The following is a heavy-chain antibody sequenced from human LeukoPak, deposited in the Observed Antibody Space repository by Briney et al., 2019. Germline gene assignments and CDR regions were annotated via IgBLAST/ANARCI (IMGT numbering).Heavy chain of an antibody. J-gene: IGHJ6*03. CDR2: IYYSGST. V-gene: IGHV4-59*01. D-gene: IGHD3-3*01. CDR3: ARVYYDFWSGHRTNYYMDV. CDR1: GGSISSYY. Sequence: SETLSLTCTVSGGSISSYYWSWIRQPPGKGLEWIGYIYYSGSTNYNPSLKSRVTISVDTSKNQFSLKLSSVTAAGTAVYYCARVYYDFWSGHRTNYYMDVWGKGTTVTVSS.